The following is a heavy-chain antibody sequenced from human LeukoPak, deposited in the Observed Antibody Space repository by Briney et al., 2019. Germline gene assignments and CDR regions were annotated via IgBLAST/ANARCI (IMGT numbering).Heavy chain of an antibody. J-gene: IGHJ4*02. CDR3: ARGGGYASGNYRFVDY. V-gene: IGHV4-61*02. CDR2: IYTSGST. D-gene: IGHD3-10*01. Sequence: KPSETLSLTCTVSGGSISSGSYYWSWIRQPAGKGLEWIGRIYTSGSTHYNPSLKSRVTMSVDTSRNQFSLKLTSVTAADTAVYYCARGGGYASGNYRFVDYWGQGTLVTVSS. CDR1: GGSISSGSYY.